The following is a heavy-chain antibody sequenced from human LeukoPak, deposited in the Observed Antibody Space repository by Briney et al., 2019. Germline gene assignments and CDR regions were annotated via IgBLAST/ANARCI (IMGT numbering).Heavy chain of an antibody. Sequence: GSLRLSCAASGFTFSSYAMSWVRQAPGKGLEWIGYIYYSGSTNYNPSLKSRVTISVDRSKNQFSVKLTSVTAADTAVYYCARMIRGVTTVDYWGQGTLVTVSS. J-gene: IGHJ4*02. CDR1: GFTFSSYA. V-gene: IGHV4-59*01. CDR2: IYYSGST. D-gene: IGHD3-10*01. CDR3: ARMIRGVTTVDY.